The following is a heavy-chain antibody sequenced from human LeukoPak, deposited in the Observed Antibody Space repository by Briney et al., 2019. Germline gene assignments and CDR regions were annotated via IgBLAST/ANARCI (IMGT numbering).Heavy chain of an antibody. D-gene: IGHD6-6*01. CDR2: VDPEDGET. CDR3: ARHFGLGSSPPGVNDY. Sequence: ATVKISCKVSGYTFTDYYMHWAQQAPGKGLEWMGLVDPEDGETIYAEKFQGRVTITADASTDTAYMELSSLRSEDTAVYYCARHFGLGSSPPGVNDYWGQGTLVTVSS. J-gene: IGHJ4*02. CDR1: GYTFTDYY. V-gene: IGHV1-69-2*01.